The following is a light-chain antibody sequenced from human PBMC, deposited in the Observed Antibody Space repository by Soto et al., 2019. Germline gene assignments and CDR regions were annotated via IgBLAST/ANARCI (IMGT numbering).Light chain of an antibody. CDR1: QSVSSSW. CDR3: QQYGGPPWT. V-gene: IGKV3-20*01. J-gene: IGKJ1*01. CDR2: GAS. Sequence: EIVLTQSPGTLSLSPGERATLSFRASQSVSSSWLAWYQQKPGQAPRLLIYGASSSATGVPDRFSGSGSVTDFTLTISRLEPEDSAVFYCQQYGGPPWTFGQGTKVEIK.